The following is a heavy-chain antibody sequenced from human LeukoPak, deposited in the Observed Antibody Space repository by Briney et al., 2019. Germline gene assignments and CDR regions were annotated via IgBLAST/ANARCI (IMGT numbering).Heavy chain of an antibody. CDR2: INPNSGGT. J-gene: IGHJ5*02. CDR1: GYTFTGYY. Sequence: ASVKVSCKASGYTFTGYYMHWVRQAPGQGLEWMGWINPNSGGTNYAQKFQGRVTMTRDTSISTAYMELSSLRSEDTAVYYCAREREYYYGSGTSNWFDPWGQGTLVTVSS. D-gene: IGHD3-10*01. CDR3: AREREYYYGSGTSNWFDP. V-gene: IGHV1-2*02.